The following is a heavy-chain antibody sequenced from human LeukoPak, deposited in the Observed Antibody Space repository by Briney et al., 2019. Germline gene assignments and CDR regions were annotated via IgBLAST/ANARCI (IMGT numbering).Heavy chain of an antibody. CDR1: GFTFSSYA. V-gene: IGHV3-30*04. CDR2: ISYDGSNK. D-gene: IGHD6-13*01. Sequence: PGGSLRLSCAASGFTFSSYAMHWVRQAPGKGLEWVAVISYDGSNKYYADSVKGRFTISRDNSKNTLYLQMNSLRAEDTAVYYCAKDPAAGTPDFDYWGQGTLVTVSS. J-gene: IGHJ4*02. CDR3: AKDPAAGTPDFDY.